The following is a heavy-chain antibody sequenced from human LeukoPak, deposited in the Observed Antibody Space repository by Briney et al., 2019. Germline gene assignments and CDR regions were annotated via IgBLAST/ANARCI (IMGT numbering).Heavy chain of an antibody. CDR3: VRESGYSSGWYPY. D-gene: IGHD6-19*01. CDR1: GYTFTNYW. Sequence: GESLKISCKGSGYTFTNYWIAWVRQMPGKGLEWMGMIYPGDSDSRYRPSFQGQVTFSADKSISTAYLQWSSLKASDSAMYYCVRESGYSSGWYPYWGQGTLVTVSS. J-gene: IGHJ4*02. CDR2: IYPGDSDS. V-gene: IGHV5-51*01.